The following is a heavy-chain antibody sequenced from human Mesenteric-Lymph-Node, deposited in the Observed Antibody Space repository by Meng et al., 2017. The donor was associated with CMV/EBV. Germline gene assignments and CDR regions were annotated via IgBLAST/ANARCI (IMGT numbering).Heavy chain of an antibody. CDR3: ASTGAIRFLEWLPAFDI. CDR2: IYYTGRT. V-gene: IGHV4-59*12. Sequence: GSLRLSCTVSGGSISSYHWSWIRQPPGRGLEWIGHIYYTGRTNYNPSLKSRVTISIDTSQNQFSLNLSSVTAADTAVYYCASTGAIRFLEWLPAFDIWGQGTMVTVSS. D-gene: IGHD3-3*01. CDR1: GGSISSYH. J-gene: IGHJ3*02.